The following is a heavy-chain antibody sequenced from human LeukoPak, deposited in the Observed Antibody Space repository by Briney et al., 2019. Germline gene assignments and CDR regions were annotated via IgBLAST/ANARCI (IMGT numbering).Heavy chain of an antibody. CDR3: ARRKYYYDGFDP. V-gene: IGHV5-51*01. CDR1: GYSFSSYW. J-gene: IGHJ5*02. D-gene: IGHD3-22*01. CDR2: IYPGDSDT. Sequence: GESLKISCQGSGYSFSSYWIGWVRQMPGKGLEWMGIIYPGDSDTTYSPPFQGQVTFSADKSISTAYLQWNSLKASDTAIYYCARRKYYYDGFDPWGQGTLVTVSS.